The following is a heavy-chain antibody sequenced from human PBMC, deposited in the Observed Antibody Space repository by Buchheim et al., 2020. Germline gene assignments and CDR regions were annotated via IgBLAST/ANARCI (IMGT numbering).Heavy chain of an antibody. CDR3: ARSRHNEYSSSSLGFYYYYYGMDV. D-gene: IGHD6-6*01. J-gene: IGHJ6*02. CDR2: INHSGST. CDR1: GGSFSGYY. V-gene: IGHV4-34*01. Sequence: QVQLQQWGAGLLKPSETLSLTCAVYGGSFSGYYWSWIRQPPGKGLEWIGEINHSGSTNYNPSLKSRVTISVDTSKNQFSLKLSSVTAADTAVYYCARSRHNEYSSSSLGFYYYYYGMDVWGQGTT.